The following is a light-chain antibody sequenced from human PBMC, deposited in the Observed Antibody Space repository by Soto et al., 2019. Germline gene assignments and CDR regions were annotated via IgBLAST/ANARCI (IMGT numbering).Light chain of an antibody. J-gene: IGKJ1*01. CDR2: TAS. CDR3: QQGSSIPRT. CDR1: QSINNF. V-gene: IGKV1-39*01. Sequence: DIQMTQSPSSLSASVGDRVTITCRASQSINNFLNWYQQKPGKAPKLLIYTASSLQSGVPSRFSGSGAGTDFTLTISSLQPDDFATYYCQQGSSIPRTFGQGTKVEVK.